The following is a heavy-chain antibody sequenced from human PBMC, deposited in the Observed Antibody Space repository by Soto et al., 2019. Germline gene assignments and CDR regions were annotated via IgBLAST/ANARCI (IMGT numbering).Heavy chain of an antibody. Sequence: EEQLVESGGALVQPGGSLRLSCAASGFTFNRFGMNWVRPAPGKGLEWISYISSASSTTQYSESVKGRFTISRDNARDALYLQMSSLRVEDTAGYYCARRPLWSGLSDYYYMDVWGIGTTVTVSS. D-gene: IGHD3-3*01. CDR3: ARRPLWSGLSDYYYMDV. CDR1: GFTFNRFG. V-gene: IGHV3-48*01. CDR2: ISSASSTT. J-gene: IGHJ6*03.